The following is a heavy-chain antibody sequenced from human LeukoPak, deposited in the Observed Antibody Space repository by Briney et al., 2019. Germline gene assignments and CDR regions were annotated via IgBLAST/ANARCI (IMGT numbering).Heavy chain of an antibody. D-gene: IGHD3-22*01. J-gene: IGHJ4*02. CDR1: GYTFTCYY. Sequence: ASVNVSCKASGYTFTCYYMHWVRQAPGQGLEWMGRINPNSGGTNYAQKFQGRVTMTRDTSISTAYMELSRLRSDDTAVYYCVVVMSFDYWGQGTLVTVSS. V-gene: IGHV1-2*06. CDR2: INPNSGGT. CDR3: VVVMSFDY.